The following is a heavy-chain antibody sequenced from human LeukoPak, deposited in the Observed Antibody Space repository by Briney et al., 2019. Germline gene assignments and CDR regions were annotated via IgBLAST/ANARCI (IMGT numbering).Heavy chain of an antibody. J-gene: IGHJ4*02. D-gene: IGHD6-19*01. V-gene: IGHV3-21*01. Sequence: GGSVRLSHAASGFTFSSYRMNWVRQAPGKGLEWVSSISISSSYIYYADSVKGRFTISRDNAKNSLYLQMNSLRAEDTAVYYCARLPQTRIAVAGIEGSGVGYWGQETLVTVSS. CDR2: ISISSSYI. CDR1: GFTFSSYR. CDR3: ARLPQTRIAVAGIEGSGVGY.